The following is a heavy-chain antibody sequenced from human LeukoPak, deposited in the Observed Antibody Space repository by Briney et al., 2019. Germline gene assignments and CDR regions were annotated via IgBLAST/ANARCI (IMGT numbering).Heavy chain of an antibody. V-gene: IGHV3-23*01. CDR2: ISSGGGVT. CDR3: AKHRAPVPGSHPKNPTAYFED. Sequence: GGSLRLSCAASGFSFSGHSMSWVRQAPGKGLEWVSAISSGGGVTFYADSVKGRFIVSRDQSNNMLSLQMSSLRAEDTALYYCAKHRAPVPGSHPKNPTAYFEDWGQGTLVTVSP. J-gene: IGHJ4*02. CDR1: GFSFSGHS. D-gene: IGHD6-19*01.